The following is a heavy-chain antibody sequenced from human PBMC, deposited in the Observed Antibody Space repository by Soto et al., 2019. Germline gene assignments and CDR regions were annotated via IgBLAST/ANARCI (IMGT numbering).Heavy chain of an antibody. CDR2: IYPGDSDT. CDR1: GYSFTSYW. CDR3: ARLGAAAGPFSYYYYGMDV. D-gene: IGHD6-13*01. V-gene: IGHV5-51*07. Sequence: GESLKISCKGSGYSFTSYWIGWVHQMPGKGLEWMGIIYPGDSDTRYSPSFQGQVTISADKSISTAYLQWSSLKASDTAMYYCARLGAAAGPFSYYYYGMDVWGQGTTVTVSS. J-gene: IGHJ6*02.